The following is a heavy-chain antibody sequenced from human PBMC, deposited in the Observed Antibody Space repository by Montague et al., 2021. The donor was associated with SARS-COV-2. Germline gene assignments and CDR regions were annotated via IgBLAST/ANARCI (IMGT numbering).Heavy chain of an antibody. Sequence: CAISGDSVSSNSATWNWLRQSPSRGLEWLGRTYYRSMWKSDYARSVKSRIAINPDTSKNQFSLQLSSVTPEDTALYYCVRDIEAAGSYDYWGQGALVTVSS. D-gene: IGHD6-13*01. CDR3: VRDIEAAGSYDY. J-gene: IGHJ4*02. V-gene: IGHV6-1*01. CDR1: GDSVSSNSAT. CDR2: TYYRSMWKS.